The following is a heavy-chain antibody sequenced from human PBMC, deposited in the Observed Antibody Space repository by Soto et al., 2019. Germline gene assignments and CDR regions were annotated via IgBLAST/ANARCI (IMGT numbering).Heavy chain of an antibody. CDR3: ARADSSGYYYFDYYYGMDV. D-gene: IGHD3-22*01. J-gene: IGHJ6*02. CDR1: GDSVSSNSAA. V-gene: IGHV6-1*01. Sequence: SQTLSLPCAISGDSVSSNSAAWNWIRRSPSRGLEWLGRTYYRSKWYNDYAVSVKSRITINPDTSKNQFSLQLNSVTPEDTAVYYCARADSSGYYYFDYYYGMDVWGQGTTVTVSS. CDR2: TYYRSKWYN.